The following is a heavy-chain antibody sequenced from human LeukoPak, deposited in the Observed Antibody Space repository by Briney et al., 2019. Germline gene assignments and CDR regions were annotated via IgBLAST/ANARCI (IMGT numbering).Heavy chain of an antibody. CDR3: VSFYETY. CDR2: INSDGSWT. Sequence: GGSLRLSCAASGNYWMHWVRQAPGKGLVWVSHINSDGSWTSYADSVEGRFTISKDNAKNTVYLQMNNLRAEDTAVYYCVSFYETYWGRGTLVTVSS. V-gene: IGHV3-74*01. D-gene: IGHD2-2*01. CDR1: GNYW. J-gene: IGHJ4*02.